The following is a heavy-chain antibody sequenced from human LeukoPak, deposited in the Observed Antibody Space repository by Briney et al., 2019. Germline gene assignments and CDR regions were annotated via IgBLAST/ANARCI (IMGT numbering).Heavy chain of an antibody. D-gene: IGHD3-22*01. Sequence: ASVKVSCKASGYTFTSYYMHWVRQAPGQGLEWMGIINPSGGSTSYAQKFQGRVTITADESTSTAYMELSSLRSEDTAVYYCARDGRIGRNYYDSSGPVYYYYGMDVWGQGTTVTVSS. CDR2: INPSGGST. V-gene: IGHV1-46*01. CDR3: ARDGRIGRNYYDSSGPVYYYYGMDV. J-gene: IGHJ6*02. CDR1: GYTFTSYY.